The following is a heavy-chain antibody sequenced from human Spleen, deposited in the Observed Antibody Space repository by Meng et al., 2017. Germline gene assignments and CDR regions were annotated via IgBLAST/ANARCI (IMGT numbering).Heavy chain of an antibody. J-gene: IGHJ5*01. Sequence: QVQLQESGPGLVKPSQTLSLSCLRSGDSISNTESYWGWIRQPPGKGLEWIGYKHYSGTTYYNPSLQSRVSMSVDTSKNQFSLTLSSVTAADTAVYWCARYLYGGSRYTNLFDAWGQGTLVTVSS. CDR2: KHYSGTT. CDR1: GDSISNTESY. CDR3: ARYLYGGSRYTNLFDA. V-gene: IGHV4-30-4*01. D-gene: IGHD2-15*01.